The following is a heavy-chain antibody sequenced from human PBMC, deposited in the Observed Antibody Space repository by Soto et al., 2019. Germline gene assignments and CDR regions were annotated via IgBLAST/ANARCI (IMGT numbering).Heavy chain of an antibody. CDR3: ARLYCSASSSYSDGAFDI. CDR1: GFTFSSYG. Sequence: GGSLRLSCAASGFTFSSYGMHWVRQAPGKGLEWVALIWFDGSDKYYTESVKGRFTISRDNSKSTLYLQMNSLRAEDTAVYYCARLYCSASSSYSDGAFDIRGQGTMVTVSS. D-gene: IGHD2-15*01. CDR2: IWFDGSDK. V-gene: IGHV3-33*01. J-gene: IGHJ3*02.